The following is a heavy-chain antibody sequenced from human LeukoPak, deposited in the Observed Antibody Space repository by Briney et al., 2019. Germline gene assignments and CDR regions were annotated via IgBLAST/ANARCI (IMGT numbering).Heavy chain of an antibody. D-gene: IGHD6-13*01. CDR2: ISDDGRVS. CDR1: GFAFNRHW. J-gene: IGHJ4*02. Sequence: PRGSLRLSRAAPGFAFNRHWIHWVRQGPDKSLVRVIGISDDGRVSEYADSAKGRFTISRDNAENMLYLQMNSLRVGDTAIYYCVRGSRSWYGVDYWGQGTLVTVSS. V-gene: IGHV3-74*03. CDR3: VRGSRSWYGVDY.